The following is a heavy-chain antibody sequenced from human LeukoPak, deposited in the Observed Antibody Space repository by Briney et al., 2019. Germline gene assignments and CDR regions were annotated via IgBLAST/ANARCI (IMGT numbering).Heavy chain of an antibody. CDR3: ARMDTAMVLYYYYYMDV. D-gene: IGHD5-18*01. CDR1: GYTFTSCA. CDR2: INTNTGNP. Sequence: ASVKVSCKASGYTFTSCAMNWVRQAPGQGLEWMGWINTNTGNPTYAQGFTGRFVFSLDTSVSTAYPQISSLKAEDTAVYYCARMDTAMVLYYYYYMDVWGKGTTVTVSS. J-gene: IGHJ6*03. V-gene: IGHV7-4-1*02.